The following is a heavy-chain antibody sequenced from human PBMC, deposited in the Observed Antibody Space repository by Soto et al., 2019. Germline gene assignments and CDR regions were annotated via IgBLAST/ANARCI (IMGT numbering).Heavy chain of an antibody. CDR2: ISSSGSTI. Sequence: GGSLRLSCAASGFTFSDYYMSWIRQAPGKGLEWVPYISSSGSTIYYADSVKGRFTISRDNAKNSLYLQMNSLRAEDTAVYYCAREYSSSSWGYFDYWGQGTLVTVSS. CDR3: AREYSSSSWGYFDY. J-gene: IGHJ4*02. V-gene: IGHV3-11*01. CDR1: GFTFSDYY. D-gene: IGHD6-6*01.